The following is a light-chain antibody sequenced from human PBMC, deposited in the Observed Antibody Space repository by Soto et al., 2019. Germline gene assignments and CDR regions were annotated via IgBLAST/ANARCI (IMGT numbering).Light chain of an antibody. CDR2: TSS. V-gene: IGKV1-39*01. Sequence: DIQITHCPSSLAASIGDRVTISCRASQTIGRNLNWYQQKPGKAPTLLMFTSSSLQSGVPSRFSGSGSGTDFILTISSLQPEDFATYYCQQSYSTPPTFGQGTKV. J-gene: IGKJ1*01. CDR1: QTIGRN. CDR3: QQSYSTPPT.